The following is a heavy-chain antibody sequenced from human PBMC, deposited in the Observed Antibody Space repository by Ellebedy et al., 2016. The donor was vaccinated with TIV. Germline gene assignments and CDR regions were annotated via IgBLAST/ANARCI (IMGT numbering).Heavy chain of an antibody. CDR1: GGTFSNYV. CDR3: ARAESGGYAWDY. Sequence: AASVKVSCKASGGTFSNYVISWVRQAPGQGLEWMGGIIPIFGAANYAQKFQGRVSITADDSTSTAYMELSGLRSEDTAVYFCARAESGGYAWDYWGQGTLVTVSS. D-gene: IGHD5-12*01. V-gene: IGHV1-69*13. J-gene: IGHJ4*02. CDR2: IIPIFGAA.